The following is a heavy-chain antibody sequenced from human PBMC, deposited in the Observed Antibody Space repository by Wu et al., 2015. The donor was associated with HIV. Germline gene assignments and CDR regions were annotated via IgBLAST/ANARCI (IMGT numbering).Heavy chain of an antibody. CDR2: IIPFFGTK. CDR3: ARMGAYDQFGVGPMDV. J-gene: IGHJ6*03. CDR1: GGTFSNFA. D-gene: IGHD3-3*01. V-gene: IGHV1-69*13. Sequence: QVHLVQSGAEVKKPGASVNVSCEASGGTFSNFAIIWVRQAPGQGLEWLGRIIPFFGTKNYAQKFQGRLMITADESTSTAYMELSSLRSEDTAVYYCARMGAYDQFGVGPMDVWGKGTTVTVSS.